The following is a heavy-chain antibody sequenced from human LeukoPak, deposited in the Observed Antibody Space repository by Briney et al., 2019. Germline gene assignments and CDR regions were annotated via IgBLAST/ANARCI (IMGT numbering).Heavy chain of an antibody. CDR1: GGSISSYY. Sequence: SETLSLTCTASGGSISSYYWSWIRQPPGKGLEWIGYVYYSGSTNYNPSLKSRVTISVDTSNNQSSLRLSSVTAADTAVYYCARERRDGYKVYFDYWGKGTLVTVSS. J-gene: IGHJ4*02. D-gene: IGHD5-24*01. CDR3: ARERRDGYKVYFDY. CDR2: VYYSGST. V-gene: IGHV4-59*01.